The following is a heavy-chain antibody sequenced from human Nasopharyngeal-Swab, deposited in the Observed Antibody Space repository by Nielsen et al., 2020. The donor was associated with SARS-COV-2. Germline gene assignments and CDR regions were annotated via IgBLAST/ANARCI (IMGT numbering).Heavy chain of an antibody. Sequence: GESLKISCAASGFTFSSYWMSWVRQAPGKGLVWVSRINPDGSSTDYAGSVKGRFTISRDNAKNTLYLQMSSLRAEETAVYYCARSRSAMDVWGQGTTVTVSS. CDR3: ARSRSAMDV. CDR1: GFTFSSYW. V-gene: IGHV3-74*01. J-gene: IGHJ6*02. CDR2: INPDGSST.